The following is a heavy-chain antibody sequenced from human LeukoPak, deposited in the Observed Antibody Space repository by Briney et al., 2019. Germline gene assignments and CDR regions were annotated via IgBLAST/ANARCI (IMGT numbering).Heavy chain of an antibody. CDR3: ARATFLEWLTENWFDP. Sequence: SETLSLTCTVSGGSISSSSYYWGWIRQPPGKGLEWIGSIYYSGSTYYNPSLKSRVTISVDTSKNQFSLKLSSVTATDTAVYYCARATFLEWLTENWFDPWGQGTLVTVSS. D-gene: IGHD3-3*01. J-gene: IGHJ5*02. CDR1: GGSISSSSYY. V-gene: IGHV4-39*07. CDR2: IYYSGST.